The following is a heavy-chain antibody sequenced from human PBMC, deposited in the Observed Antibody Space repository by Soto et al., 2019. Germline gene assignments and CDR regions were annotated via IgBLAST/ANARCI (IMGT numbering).Heavy chain of an antibody. CDR2: INGRGNYI. Sequence: GSLRLSCASSGXTVSTYAMDWVRQAPGRGLEWVSSINGRGNYIYYAESVKGRFTISIYNANNSLYLQMDMLRADHTALYYCVREDGKVGTNSAFDYWGLGALGTVSS. V-gene: IGHV3-21*01. CDR3: VREDGKVGTNSAFDY. D-gene: IGHD1-26*01. CDR1: GXTVSTYA. J-gene: IGHJ4*02.